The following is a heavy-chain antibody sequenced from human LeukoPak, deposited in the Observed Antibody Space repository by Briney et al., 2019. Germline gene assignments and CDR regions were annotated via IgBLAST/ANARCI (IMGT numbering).Heavy chain of an antibody. D-gene: IGHD2-21*01. V-gene: IGHV3-30-3*01. CDR2: ISHSGSEK. Sequence: GGSLGLSCAASGFTFSTFSMYWVRQAPGKGLEWVALISHSGSEKYYADSVEGRFTISRDNSKSTLYLQMTSLRAEDTALYYCATEIAEGGPQDYWGQGTLVTVSS. CDR3: ATEIAEGGPQDY. CDR1: GFTFSTFS. J-gene: IGHJ4*02.